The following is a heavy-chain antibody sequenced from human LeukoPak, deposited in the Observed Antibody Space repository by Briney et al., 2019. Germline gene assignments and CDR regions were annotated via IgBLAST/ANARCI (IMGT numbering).Heavy chain of an antibody. V-gene: IGHV4-31*03. CDR3: ARDRRGVREGVNWFDP. D-gene: IGHD1-26*01. Sequence: PSETLSLTCTVSGGSISSGGYYWSWIRQHPGKGLEWIGYIYYSGSTYYNPSLKSRVTISVDTSKNQFSLKLSSVTAADTAVYYCARDRRGVREGVNWFDPWGRGTLVTVSS. CDR1: GGSISSGGYY. J-gene: IGHJ5*02. CDR2: IYYSGST.